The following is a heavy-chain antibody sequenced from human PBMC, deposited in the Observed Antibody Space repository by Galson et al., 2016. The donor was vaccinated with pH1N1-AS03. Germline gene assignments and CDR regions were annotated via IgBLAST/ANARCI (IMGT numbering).Heavy chain of an antibody. J-gene: IGHJ6*03. CDR1: GFTFSTYC. CDR3: ARAGIAASFFHYYYLDV. CDR2: IKQDGSEK. V-gene: IGHV3-7*04. D-gene: IGHD6-25*01. Sequence: SLRLSCAASGFTFSTYCMSWVRQAPGKGLEWVANIKQDGSEKFYVDSLKGRFTISRDNAKNSLYLRMNSLSDEDTSVYFCARAGIAASFFHYYYLDVWGKGATVTVSS.